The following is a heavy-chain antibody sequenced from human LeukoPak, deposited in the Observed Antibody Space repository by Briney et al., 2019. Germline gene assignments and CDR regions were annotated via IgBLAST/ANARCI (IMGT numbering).Heavy chain of an antibody. D-gene: IGHD2-15*01. J-gene: IGHJ4*02. CDR1: GYTFTSYG. Sequence: ASVKVSCKASGYTFTSYGISWVRQAPGQGLEWMGWISGYSGNTNYVQKFQGRVTMTTDRSTTTAYMELRSLGSDDTAVYYCARDIATVVHQDWGQGTLVTVSS. CDR2: ISGYSGNT. CDR3: ARDIATVVHQD. V-gene: IGHV1-18*01.